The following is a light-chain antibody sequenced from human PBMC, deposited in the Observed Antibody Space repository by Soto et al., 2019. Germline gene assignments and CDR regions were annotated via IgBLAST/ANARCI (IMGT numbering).Light chain of an antibody. CDR1: QGISKE. V-gene: IGKV1-33*01. J-gene: IGKJ4*01. CDR3: QQYRSLPLT. CDR2: GAS. Sequence: DIQMTQSPSSLSASVGDRITISCQASQGISKELNWYQQRPGKGPELLIYGASNLHTGVPSRFSGSASTSGPVTHFSLTITALQPEDSATYYCQQYRSLPLTFGGGTKVEI.